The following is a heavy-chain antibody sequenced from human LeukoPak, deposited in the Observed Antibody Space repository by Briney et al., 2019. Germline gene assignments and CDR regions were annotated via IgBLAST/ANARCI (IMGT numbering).Heavy chain of an antibody. V-gene: IGHV5-51*01. CDR1: GYSFTSYW. J-gene: IGHJ4*02. D-gene: IGHD3-3*01. CDR2: IYPGGSDT. CDR3: ARPMGHYDFWSGYYVLSFDY. Sequence: GESLKISCKGSGYSFTSYWIGWVRQMPGKGLEWMGIIYPGGSDTRYSPSFQGQVTISADKSISTAYLQWSSLKASDTAMYYCARPMGHYDFWSGYYVLSFDYWGQGTLVTVSS.